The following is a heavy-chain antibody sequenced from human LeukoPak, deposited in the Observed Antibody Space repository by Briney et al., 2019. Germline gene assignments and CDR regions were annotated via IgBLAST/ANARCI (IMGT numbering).Heavy chain of an antibody. CDR1: GFTFSSYW. CDR2: IKLDGSEK. CDR3: GGANGWIFDY. V-gene: IGHV3-7*04. J-gene: IGHJ4*02. D-gene: IGHD6-19*01. Sequence: GGSLRLSCAASGFTFSSYWMSWVRQAPGKGLEWVANIKLDGSEKYYVDSVKGRFTISRDNAENSVYLQMNSLRVEDTAVYYCGGANGWIFDYWGQGILVTVSS.